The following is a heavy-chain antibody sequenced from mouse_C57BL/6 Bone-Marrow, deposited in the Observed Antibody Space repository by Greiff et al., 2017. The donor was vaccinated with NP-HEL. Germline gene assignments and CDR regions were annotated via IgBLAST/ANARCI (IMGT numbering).Heavy chain of an antibody. V-gene: IGHV1-64*01. CDR2: IHPNSGST. CDR3: ARGPYYGSPYYYAMDY. D-gene: IGHD1-1*01. CDR1: GYTFTSYW. Sequence: VQLQQPGAELVKPGASVKLSCKASGYTFTSYWMHWVKQRPGQGLEWIGMIHPNSGSTNYNEKFKSKATLTVDKSSSTAYMQLSSLTSEDSAVYYCARGPYYGSPYYYAMDYWGQGTSVTVSS. J-gene: IGHJ4*01.